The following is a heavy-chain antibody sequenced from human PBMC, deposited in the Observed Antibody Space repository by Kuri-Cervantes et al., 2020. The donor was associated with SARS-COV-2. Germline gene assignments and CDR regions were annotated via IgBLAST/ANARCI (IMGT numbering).Heavy chain of an antibody. J-gene: IGHJ1*01. V-gene: IGHV3-23*01. CDR1: GVIFMNYD. Sequence: GGSLRLSCKGSGVIFMNYDMGRVRQAPGGGLEWVSIISGSGTGTYFADSVKGRFTISRDNSKSTLYLQMNSLRPADTAVYYCAGATVVPYFHHWGQGTLVTVSS. CDR2: ISGSGTGT. CDR3: AGATVVPYFHH. D-gene: IGHD4-23*01.